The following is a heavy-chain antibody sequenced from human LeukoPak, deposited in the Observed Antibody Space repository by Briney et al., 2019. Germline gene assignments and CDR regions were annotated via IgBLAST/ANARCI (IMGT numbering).Heavy chain of an antibody. J-gene: IGHJ5*02. CDR2: IYYSGST. Sequence: SETLSLTCTVSGGSISSSSYYWGWIRQPPGKGLEWIGSIYYSGSTYYNPSLKSRVTISVDTSKNQFSLKLSSVTAADTAVYYCAREKDRDEGPNWFDPWGQGTLVTVSS. CDR1: GGSISSSSYY. V-gene: IGHV4-39*07. CDR3: AREKDRDEGPNWFDP. D-gene: IGHD2-15*01.